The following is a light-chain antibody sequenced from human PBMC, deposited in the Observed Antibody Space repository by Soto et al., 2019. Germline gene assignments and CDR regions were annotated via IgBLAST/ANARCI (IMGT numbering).Light chain of an antibody. Sequence: QSVLTQPPSVSGSPGQSDTISCTGTSSDVGSYNRVSWYQQPPGTAPKLMIYEVSNRPSGVPDRFSGSKSGNTASLTISGLQAEDEADYYCSSYTSSSTSLYVFGTGTKLTVL. CDR3: SSYTSSSTSLYV. CDR2: EVS. V-gene: IGLV2-18*02. CDR1: SSDVGSYNR. J-gene: IGLJ1*01.